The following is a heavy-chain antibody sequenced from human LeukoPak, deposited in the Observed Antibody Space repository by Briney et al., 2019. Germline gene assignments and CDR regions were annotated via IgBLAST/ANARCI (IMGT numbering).Heavy chain of an antibody. V-gene: IGHV3-30-3*01. CDR3: ARVFRELQAAAALSYYYGMDV. CDR2: ISYDGSNK. J-gene: IGHJ6*02. D-gene: IGHD6-13*01. CDR1: GFTFSSYA. Sequence: GGSLRLSCAASGFTFSSYAMHWVRQAPGKGLEWVAVISYDGSNKYYADSVKGRFTTSRDNSKNTLYLQMNSLRAEDTAVYYCARVFRELQAAAALSYYYGMDVWGQGTTVTVSS.